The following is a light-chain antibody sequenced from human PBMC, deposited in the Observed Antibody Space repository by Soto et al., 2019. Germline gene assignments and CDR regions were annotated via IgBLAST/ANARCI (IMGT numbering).Light chain of an antibody. V-gene: IGKV3-20*01. CDR3: QQYDNSPLT. Sequence: EIVMTQSPDTLSVSPGERATLSCTASQSISGSYLAWYQQKPGQAPRVVIYGVSRRATGIPDRFSGSGSGTDFTLTISRLEPEDFAVYYCQQYDNSPLTFGGGTKVDIK. J-gene: IGKJ4*01. CDR2: GVS. CDR1: QSISGSY.